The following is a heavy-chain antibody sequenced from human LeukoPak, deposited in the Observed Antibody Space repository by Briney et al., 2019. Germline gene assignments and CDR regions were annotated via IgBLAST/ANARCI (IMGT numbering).Heavy chain of an antibody. J-gene: IGHJ3*02. CDR3: ARGGYSSSWLGVFDI. V-gene: IGHV4-59*01. CDR2: IYYSGST. D-gene: IGHD6-13*01. CDR1: GGSISSYY. Sequence: SETLSLTCTVSGGSISSYYWSWIRQSPGKGLEWIGYIYYSGSTNYSPSLKSRVTISVDTSKNQFSLKLSSVTAADTAVYYCARGGYSSSWLGVFDIWGQGTMVTVSS.